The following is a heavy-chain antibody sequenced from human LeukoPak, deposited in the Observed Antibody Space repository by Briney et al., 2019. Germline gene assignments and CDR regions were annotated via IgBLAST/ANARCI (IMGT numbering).Heavy chain of an antibody. CDR1: GGPISTYY. D-gene: IGHD3-3*01. J-gene: IGHJ6*03. CDR2: IFYSGST. CDR3: ARNFGQPHYYYYYYMDV. Sequence: SETLSLTCTVSGGPISTYYWSWIRQPPGKGLEWIGYIFYSGSTNYNPSLKSRVTISVDTSKNQFSLNLSSVTAADTAVYYCARNFGQPHYYYYYYMDVWGKGTTVTVSS. V-gene: IGHV4-59*01.